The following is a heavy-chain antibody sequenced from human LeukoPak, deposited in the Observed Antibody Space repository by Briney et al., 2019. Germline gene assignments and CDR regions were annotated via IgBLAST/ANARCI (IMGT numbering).Heavy chain of an antibody. CDR2: IYYSGST. CDR3: ARGLPTVTTVGYYFDY. D-gene: IGHD4-17*01. Sequence: PSETLSLTCTVSGGSIGSSSYYWGWIRQPPGKGLEWIGTIYYSGSTYYNPSLKSRVTISVDTSKNQFSLKLSSVTAADTAVYYCARGLPTVTTVGYYFDYWGQGTLVTVSS. CDR1: GGSIGSSSYY. J-gene: IGHJ4*02. V-gene: IGHV4-39*07.